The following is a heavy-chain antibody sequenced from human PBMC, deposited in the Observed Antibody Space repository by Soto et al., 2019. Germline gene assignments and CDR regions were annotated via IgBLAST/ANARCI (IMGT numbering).Heavy chain of an antibody. Sequence: QVQLQQWGAGLLKPSETLSLTCAVYGGSFSGYYWNWIRQPPGKGLEWIGEINHSGITNYNPSLKRRVTISLDTSKSQFPLKLSSVTAADTAVYYCAVDGARIGYWGPGTLVTVSS. CDR1: GGSFSGYY. CDR3: AVDGARIGY. CDR2: INHSGIT. V-gene: IGHV4-34*01. J-gene: IGHJ4*02. D-gene: IGHD2-15*01.